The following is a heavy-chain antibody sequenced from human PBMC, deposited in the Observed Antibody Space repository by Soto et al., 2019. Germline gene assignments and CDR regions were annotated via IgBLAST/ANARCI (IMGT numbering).Heavy chain of an antibody. D-gene: IGHD4-4*01. CDR1: GASTSSDY. V-gene: IGHV4-4*07. CDR3: AKGVSYRNCGGTSSRLDP. CDR2: IYITGNT. J-gene: IGHJ5*02. Sequence: QLRLQESGPGLVKPSETLSLICSVTGASTSSDYWSWIRQPAGKGLEWIGRIYITGNTNYNPSLWGRVTMSMDTSTNQFSLKLTSVTAADTAVYYCAKGVSYRNCGGTSSRLDPGGQGTLVTVS.